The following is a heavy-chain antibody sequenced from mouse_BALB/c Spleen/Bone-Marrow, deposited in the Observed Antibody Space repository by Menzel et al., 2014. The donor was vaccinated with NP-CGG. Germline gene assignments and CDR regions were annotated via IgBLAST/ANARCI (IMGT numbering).Heavy chain of an antibody. CDR3: ARRRTFITSVVDYFDV. J-gene: IGHJ1*01. CDR2: IYPGDGNT. CDR1: GYVFSSSW. D-gene: IGHD1-1*02. V-gene: IGHV1-82*01. Sequence: QVQLQQSGPELVKPGASVKISCRASGYVFSSSWMNWVKQRPGQGLEWIGRIYPGDGNTNYSGKFKGKATLTADTSSSTAYMQISSLTSVDSAVYFCARRRTFITSVVDYFDVWGAGTTVTVSS.